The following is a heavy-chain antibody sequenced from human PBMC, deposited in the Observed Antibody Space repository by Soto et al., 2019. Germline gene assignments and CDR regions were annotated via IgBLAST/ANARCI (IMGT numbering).Heavy chain of an antibody. D-gene: IGHD1-1*01. CDR3: ARVGGSLTTGFYY. CDR1: GGSISSYY. CDR2: ISYSGST. V-gene: IGHV4-59*01. J-gene: IGHJ4*02. Sequence: QVQLQESGPGLVKPSETLSLTCTVSGGSISSYYWTWIRQPPGKGLEWIGYISYSGSTSSNPSLKSRITISVDTSKNQFSLKVRSVTAADTAVYNCARVGGSLTTGFYYWGQGTLVTVSS.